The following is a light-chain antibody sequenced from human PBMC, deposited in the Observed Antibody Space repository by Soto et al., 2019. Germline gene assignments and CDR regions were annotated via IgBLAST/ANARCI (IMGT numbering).Light chain of an antibody. V-gene: IGKV3-15*01. CDR2: GVS. CDR1: QSVSSN. CDR3: QPYNDWPWT. Sequence: EIVMTQSPATLSVSPGERATLSCRASQSVSSNLAWYQQKPGQGPRLLLYGVSSWATGISARFSGSGSGTEFTLTISSLQSEDFAVYYCQPYNDWPWTFGQGTKVEIK. J-gene: IGKJ1*01.